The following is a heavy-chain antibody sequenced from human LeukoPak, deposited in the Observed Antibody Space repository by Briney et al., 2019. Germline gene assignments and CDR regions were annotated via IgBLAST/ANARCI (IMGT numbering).Heavy chain of an antibody. CDR3: ATTYYDILTGQNWFDP. Sequence: SETLSLTCTVSGGSISSYYWSWIRQPPGKGLEWIGYIYYSGSTNYHPSLKSRVTISVDTSKNQFSLKLSSVTAADTAVYYCATTYYDILTGQNWFDPWGQGTLVTVSS. D-gene: IGHD3-9*01. CDR1: GGSISSYY. V-gene: IGHV4-59*01. J-gene: IGHJ5*02. CDR2: IYYSGST.